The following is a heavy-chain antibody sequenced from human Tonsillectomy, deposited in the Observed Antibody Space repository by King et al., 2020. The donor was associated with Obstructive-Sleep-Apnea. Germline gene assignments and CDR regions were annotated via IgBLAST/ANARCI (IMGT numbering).Heavy chain of an antibody. Sequence: LQLQESGPGLVTPSATLSLTCTVSGGSISSNKYYWGWIRQPPGKGLEWLGSIYYSGSAYYNPSLKSRVTISVDTSKNQLSLRLNSVTAADTAVYYCARSPLVPRRWLQLIYFDYWGQGTLVSVSS. J-gene: IGHJ4*02. CDR2: IYYSGSA. CDR3: ARSPLVPRRWLQLIYFDY. V-gene: IGHV4-39*07. D-gene: IGHD5-24*01. CDR1: GGSISSNKYY.